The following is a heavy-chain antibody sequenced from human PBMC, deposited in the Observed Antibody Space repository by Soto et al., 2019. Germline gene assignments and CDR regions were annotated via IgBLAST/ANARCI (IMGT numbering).Heavy chain of an antibody. CDR2: IWYDGSNK. CDR3: ARGSPPYCSGGSCYPYY. Sequence: GGSLRLSCAASGFTFSSYGMHWVRQAPGKGLEWVAVIWYDGSNKYYADSVKGRFTISRDNSKNTLYLQMNSLRAEDTAVYYCARGSPPYCSGGSCYPYYWGQGTLVTVSS. CDR1: GFTFSSYG. V-gene: IGHV3-33*01. J-gene: IGHJ4*02. D-gene: IGHD2-15*01.